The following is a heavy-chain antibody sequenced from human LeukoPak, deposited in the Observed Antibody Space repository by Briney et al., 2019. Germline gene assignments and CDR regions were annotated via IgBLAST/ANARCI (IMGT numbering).Heavy chain of an antibody. CDR2: ISSSSSTI. Sequence: GGSLRLSCAASGFIVSDYNMNWVRQAPGKGLEWVSYISSSSSTIYYADSVKGRFTISRDNAKNSLYLQMNSLRAEDTAVYYCTGNYYGSGSYADFDYWGQGTLVTVSS. V-gene: IGHV3-48*01. CDR1: GFIVSDYN. D-gene: IGHD3-10*01. CDR3: TGNYYGSGSYADFDY. J-gene: IGHJ4*02.